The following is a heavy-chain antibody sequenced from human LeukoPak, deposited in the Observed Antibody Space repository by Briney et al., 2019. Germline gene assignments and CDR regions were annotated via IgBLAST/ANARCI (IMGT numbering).Heavy chain of an antibody. Sequence: PCRSLRLSCTASGFTFGDYAMSWVRQAPGKGLEWVGFIRSKAYGGTTEYAASVKGRFTISKDDSKSIAYLQMNSLKTEDTAVYYCTRLPSGFSFDYWGQGTLVTASS. CDR1: GFTFGDYA. D-gene: IGHD1-26*01. V-gene: IGHV3-49*04. CDR2: IRSKAYGGTT. J-gene: IGHJ4*02. CDR3: TRLPSGFSFDY.